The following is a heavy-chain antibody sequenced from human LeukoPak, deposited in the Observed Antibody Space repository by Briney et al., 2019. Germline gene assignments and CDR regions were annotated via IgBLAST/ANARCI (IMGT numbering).Heavy chain of an antibody. CDR3: ARDWHGAFDY. V-gene: IGHV3-53*01. Sequence: GRSLRLSCAASGFTVSSNYMSWVRQAPGKGLEWVSVIYSGGSTYYADSVKGRFTISRDNSKNTLYLQMNSLRAEDTAVYYCARDWHGAFDYWGQGTLVTVSS. J-gene: IGHJ4*02. D-gene: IGHD3-10*01. CDR1: GFTVSSNY. CDR2: IYSGGST.